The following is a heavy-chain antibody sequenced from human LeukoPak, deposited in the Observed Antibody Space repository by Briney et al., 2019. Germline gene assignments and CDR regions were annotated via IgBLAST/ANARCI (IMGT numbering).Heavy chain of an antibody. D-gene: IGHD6-13*01. Sequence: GGSLKLSCAASGFTFSGSAMHWVRQASGKGLEWVGRIRSKANSYATAYAASVKGRFTISRDDSKNTAYLQMNSLKTEDTAVYYCTRATPYSSSWYDWGQGTLVTVSS. V-gene: IGHV3-73*01. CDR1: GFTFSGSA. CDR3: TRATPYSSSWYD. CDR2: IRSKANSYAT. J-gene: IGHJ4*02.